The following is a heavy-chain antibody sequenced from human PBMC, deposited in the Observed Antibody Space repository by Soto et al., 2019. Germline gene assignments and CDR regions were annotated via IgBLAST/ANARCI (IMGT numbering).Heavy chain of an antibody. CDR1: GGSVSSGSYY. V-gene: IGHV4-61*01. D-gene: IGHD2-2*01. J-gene: IGHJ6*02. Sequence: PSETLSLTCTVSGGSVSSGSYYWSWIRQPPGKGLEWIGYIYYSGSTNYNPSLKSRVTISVDTSKNQFSLKLSSVTAADTAVYYCARDRGYCSSTSCKNYYYYYGMDVWGQGTTVTVSS. CDR3: ARDRGYCSSTSCKNYYYYYGMDV. CDR2: IYYSGST.